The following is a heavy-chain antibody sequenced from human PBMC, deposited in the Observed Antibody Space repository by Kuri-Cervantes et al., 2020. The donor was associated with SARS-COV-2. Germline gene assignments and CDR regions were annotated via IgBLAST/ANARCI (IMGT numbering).Heavy chain of an antibody. CDR1: GYTFTGYY. Sequence: ASVKVSCKASGYTFTGYYMHWVRQAPGQGLEWMGWINPNSGGTNYAQKFQGRVTMTRDTSISTAYMELSRLRSDDTAVYYCARGVTMVRGVSLQQQSPGIEGYWGQGTLVTVSS. CDR2: INPNSGGT. D-gene: IGHD3-10*01. V-gene: IGHV1-2*02. J-gene: IGHJ4*02. CDR3: ARGVTMVRGVSLQQQSPGIEGY.